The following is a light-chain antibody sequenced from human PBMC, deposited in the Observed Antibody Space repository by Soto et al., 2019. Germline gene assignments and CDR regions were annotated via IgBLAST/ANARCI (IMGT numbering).Light chain of an antibody. V-gene: IGLV2-14*03. CDR3: SSSAASATGV. Sequence: QSALTQPASVSGSPGQSITLSCTGTSSDVGAYNSVSWYQQHPGKAPKLIIYDVSTRPSGVSNRFSGSKSGNTASLTISGLEGEDEADDYCSSSAASATGVFGTGTKLTGL. J-gene: IGLJ1*01. CDR2: DVS. CDR1: SSDVGAYNS.